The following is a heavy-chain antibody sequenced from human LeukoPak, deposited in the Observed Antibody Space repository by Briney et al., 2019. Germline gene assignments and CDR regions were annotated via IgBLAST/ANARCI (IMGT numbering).Heavy chain of an antibody. CDR3: ARDSLRGDSDGYTGDY. V-gene: IGHV3-48*01. D-gene: IGHD5-18*01. J-gene: IGHJ4*02. CDR2: ISSSSSTI. Sequence: GGSLRLSCAASGFTFSSYSMNWVRQAPGKGLEWVSYISSSSSTIYYADSVKGRFTISRDNAKNSLYLQMNSLRAEDTAVYYCARDSLRGDSDGYTGDYWGQGTLVTVSS. CDR1: GFTFSSYS.